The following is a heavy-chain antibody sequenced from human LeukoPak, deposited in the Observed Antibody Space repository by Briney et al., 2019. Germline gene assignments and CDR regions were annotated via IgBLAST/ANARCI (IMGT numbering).Heavy chain of an antibody. J-gene: IGHJ4*02. V-gene: IGHV3-7*01. D-gene: IGHD1-26*01. Sequence: PGRSLRLSCAASGFTFTDYWMTWVRQVPGKGLEWVANINRAGIESYYVDSVKGRFTISRDNAENSLYLQMDSLRVDDTAVDYCARVGTWELQRVFDNWGQGTLVTVSS. CDR1: GFTFTDYW. CDR3: ARVGTWELQRVFDN. CDR2: INRAGIES.